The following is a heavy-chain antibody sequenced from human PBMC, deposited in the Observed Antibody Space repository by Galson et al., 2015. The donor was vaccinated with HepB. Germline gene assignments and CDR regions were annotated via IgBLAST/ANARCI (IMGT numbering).Heavy chain of an antibody. CDR2: ISWNSGSI. D-gene: IGHD3-3*01. Sequence: SLRLSCAASGFTFDDYAMHWVRQVPGKGLEWVSGISWNSGSIGYADSVKGRFAISRDNAKNSLYLQMNSLRAEDTALYYCTKEPTRDFWSGWGAFDIWGQGTMVTVSS. CDR3: TKEPTRDFWSGWGAFDI. J-gene: IGHJ3*02. CDR1: GFTFDDYA. V-gene: IGHV3-9*01.